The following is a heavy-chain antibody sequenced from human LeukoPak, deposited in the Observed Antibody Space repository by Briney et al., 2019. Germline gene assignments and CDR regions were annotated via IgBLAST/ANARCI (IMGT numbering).Heavy chain of an antibody. Sequence: PSETLSLTCSVSGGSISSGGYYWSWIRQHPGKGLEWIGYIYYSGSTYYNPSLKSRVIISVDTSKNQFSLKLSSVTAADTAVYYCARQKYCSGGSCYPPGYYGMDVWGQGTTVTVSS. CDR2: IYYSGST. CDR1: GGSISSGGYY. CDR3: ARQKYCSGGSCYPPGYYGMDV. J-gene: IGHJ6*02. D-gene: IGHD2-15*01. V-gene: IGHV4-31*03.